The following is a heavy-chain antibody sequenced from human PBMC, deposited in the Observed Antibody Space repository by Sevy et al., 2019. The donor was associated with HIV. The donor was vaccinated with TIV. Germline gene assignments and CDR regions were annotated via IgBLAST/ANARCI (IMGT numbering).Heavy chain of an antibody. D-gene: IGHD5-12*01. J-gene: IGHJ4*02. CDR3: ARDSGYSVNXYPGND. V-gene: IGHV3-30-3*01. Sequence: GGSLRLSCAASGFTFSTYALHWVRQAPGKGLEWVALISYDGNNKYYADSVKGRFTISRDDSKNTLYLQMNSLSTEDTAVYYCARDSGYSVNXYPGNDXGQGTLVTVSS. CDR2: ISYDGNNK. CDR1: GFTFSTYA.